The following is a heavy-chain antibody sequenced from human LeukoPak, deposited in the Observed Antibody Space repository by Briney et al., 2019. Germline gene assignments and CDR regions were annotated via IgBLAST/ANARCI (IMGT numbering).Heavy chain of an antibody. Sequence: ASVKVSCKASGYTFTGYYMHWVRQAPGQGLEWMGCLNPNSGGTNYAQKFQGRVTMTRDTSISTAYMELSRLRSDDTAVYYCAKGGGYDPPRVDYWGQGTLVTVSS. CDR2: LNPNSGGT. J-gene: IGHJ4*02. CDR1: GYTFTGYY. V-gene: IGHV1-2*02. CDR3: AKGGGYDPPRVDY. D-gene: IGHD5-12*01.